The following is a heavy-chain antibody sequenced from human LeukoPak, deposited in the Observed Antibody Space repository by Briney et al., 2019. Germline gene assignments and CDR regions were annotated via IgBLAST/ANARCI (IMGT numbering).Heavy chain of an antibody. CDR1: GFNFSSYS. D-gene: IGHD2-15*01. J-gene: IGHJ6*03. CDR3: ARYPSSWWSYYYYYYMDV. CDR2: ISGSSGTI. Sequence: PGGSLRLSCAASGFNFSSYSMNWVRQAPGKGLEWVSCISGSSGTIYYADSVKGRFTISRDNAKNSLYLQMNSLRAEDTAVYYCARYPSSWWSYYYYYYMDVWGKGTTVTVSS. V-gene: IGHV3-48*01.